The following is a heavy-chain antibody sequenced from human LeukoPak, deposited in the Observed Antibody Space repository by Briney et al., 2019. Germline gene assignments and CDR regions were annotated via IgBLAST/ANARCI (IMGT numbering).Heavy chain of an antibody. D-gene: IGHD1-26*01. V-gene: IGHV4-59*01. J-gene: IGHJ5*02. CDR2: IFYSGST. CDR1: GGSISSYY. CDR3: ARDLIGGSYANWFDP. Sequence: SETLSLTCTVSGGSISSYYWSWIRQPPGKGPEWIGYIFYSGSTNYNPSLKSRVSISVDTSKNQFSLKLSSVTAADTAVYYCARDLIGGSYANWFDPWGQGTLVTVSS.